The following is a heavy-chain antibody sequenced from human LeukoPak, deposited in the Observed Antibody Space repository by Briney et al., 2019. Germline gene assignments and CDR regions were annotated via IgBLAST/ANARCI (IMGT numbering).Heavy chain of an antibody. Sequence: GGSLRLSCAASGLTFSSYAMHWVRQAPGKGLEWVAVISYDGSNKYYADSVKGRFTISRDNSKNTLYLQMNSLRAEDTAVYYCARDPSLTMVLDYWGQGTLVTVSS. CDR3: ARDPSLTMVLDY. V-gene: IGHV3-30*04. CDR2: ISYDGSNK. CDR1: GLTFSSYA. J-gene: IGHJ4*02. D-gene: IGHD4/OR15-4a*01.